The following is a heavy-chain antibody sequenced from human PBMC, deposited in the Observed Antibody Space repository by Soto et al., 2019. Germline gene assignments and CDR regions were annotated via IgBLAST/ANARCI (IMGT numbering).Heavy chain of an antibody. CDR1: GGSISSSSYY. D-gene: IGHD2-15*01. CDR3: ASVVVVAASAEYFQH. V-gene: IGHV4-39*01. J-gene: IGHJ1*01. CDR2: IYSSGST. Sequence: QLQLQESGPGLVKPSETLSLTCTVSGGSISSSSYYWGWIRQPPGKGLEWIGSIYSSGSTYYNPSLKIRVTISVDTSKNQFSLKLSSVTAADTAVYYCASVVVVAASAEYFQHWGQGTLVTVCS.